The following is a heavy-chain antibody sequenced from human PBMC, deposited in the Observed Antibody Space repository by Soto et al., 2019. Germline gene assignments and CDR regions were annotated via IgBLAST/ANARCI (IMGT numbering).Heavy chain of an antibody. V-gene: IGHV4-59*01. CDR1: GGSISSYY. D-gene: IGHD3-3*01. Sequence: SETLSLTCTVSGGSISSYYWSWIRQPPGKGLEWIGYIYYSGSTNYNPSLKSRVTISVDTSKNQFSLKLSSVTAADTAVYYCARVPYDFWSGYSRGGYYYYYMDVWGKGTTVTAP. J-gene: IGHJ6*03. CDR2: IYYSGST. CDR3: ARVPYDFWSGYSRGGYYYYYMDV.